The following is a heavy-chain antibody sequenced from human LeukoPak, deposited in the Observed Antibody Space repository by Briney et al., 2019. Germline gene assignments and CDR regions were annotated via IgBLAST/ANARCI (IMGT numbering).Heavy chain of an antibody. V-gene: IGHV3-53*05. CDR2: IYSGGST. J-gene: IGHJ4*02. CDR1: GFTVSSNY. CDR3: AKGTGIQLWTTAGDY. D-gene: IGHD5-18*01. Sequence: PGGSLRLSCAASGFTVSSNYMSWVRQAPGKGLEWVSVIYSGGSTYYADSVKGRFTISRDNSKNTLYLQMNSLRAEDTAVYYCAKGTGIQLWTTAGDYWGQGTLVAVSS.